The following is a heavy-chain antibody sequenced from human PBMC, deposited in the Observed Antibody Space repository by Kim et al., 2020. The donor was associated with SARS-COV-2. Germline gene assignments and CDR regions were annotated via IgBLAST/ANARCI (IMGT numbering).Heavy chain of an antibody. J-gene: IGHJ4*02. CDR3: ARAGPYSSGVDY. D-gene: IGHD6-19*01. V-gene: IGHV1-8*01. Sequence: ASVKVSCKASGYTFTSYDINWVRQATGQGLEWMGWMNPNSGNTGYAQKFQGRVTMTRNTSISTAYMELSSLRSEDTAVYYCARAGPYSSGVDYWGQGTLVTVSS. CDR1: GYTFTSYD. CDR2: MNPNSGNT.